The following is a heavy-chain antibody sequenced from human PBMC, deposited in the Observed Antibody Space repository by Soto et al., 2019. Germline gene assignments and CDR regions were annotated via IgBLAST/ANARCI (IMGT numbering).Heavy chain of an antibody. CDR1: GGSISSSSYY. CDR2: IYYSGST. D-gene: IGHD3-9*01. J-gene: IGHJ5*02. V-gene: IGHV4-39*01. CDR3: ARQRGYDILTGYSNWFDP. Sequence: SETLSLTCTVSGGSISSSSYYWGWIRQPPGKGLEWIGSIYYSGSTYYNPSLKSRVTISVDTSKNQFSLKLSSVTAADTAVYYCARQRGYDILTGYSNWFDPWGQGTLVTV.